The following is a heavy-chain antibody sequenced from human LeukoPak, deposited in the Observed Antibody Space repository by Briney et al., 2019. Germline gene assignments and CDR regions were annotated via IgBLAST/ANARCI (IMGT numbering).Heavy chain of an antibody. CDR3: ARAPPGYSGYDHLRGGWAFDI. J-gene: IGHJ3*02. D-gene: IGHD5-12*01. CDR1: GGTFISYA. Sequence: ASVKVSCKASGGTFISYAISWVRQAPGQGLEWMGRIIPILGIANYAQKFQGRVTITPDKSTSTAYMELSSLRSEDTAVYYCARAPPGYSGYDHLRGGWAFDIWGQGTMVTVSS. V-gene: IGHV1-69*04. CDR2: IIPILGIA.